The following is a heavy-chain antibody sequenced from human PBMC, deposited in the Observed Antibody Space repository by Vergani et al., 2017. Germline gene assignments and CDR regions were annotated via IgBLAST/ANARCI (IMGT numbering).Heavy chain of an antibody. CDR3: ARGVYPPRDFWSGPLDY. J-gene: IGHJ4*02. Sequence: QVQLVQSGAEVKKPGSSVKVSCKASGGTFSSYTISWVRQAPGQGLEWMGRIIPILGIANYAQKFQGRVTITADKSTSTAYMELSSLRSEDTAVYYCARGVYPPRDFWSGPLDYWGQGTLVTVSS. V-gene: IGHV1-69*02. CDR2: IIPILGIA. D-gene: IGHD3-3*01. CDR1: GGTFSSYT.